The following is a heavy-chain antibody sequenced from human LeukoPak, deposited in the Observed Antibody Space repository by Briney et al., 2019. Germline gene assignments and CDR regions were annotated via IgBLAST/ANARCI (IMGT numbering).Heavy chain of an antibody. CDR2: IYYSGST. D-gene: IGHD6-19*01. Sequence: SETLSLTCTVSGGSISSSSYYWGWLRQPPGKGLEWIGSIYYSGSTYYNPSLKSRVTISVDTSKNQFSLKLSSVTAADTAVYYCARSYLYSSGWYTLGYWGQGTLVTVSS. J-gene: IGHJ4*02. V-gene: IGHV4-39*01. CDR3: ARSYLYSSGWYTLGY. CDR1: GGSISSSSYY.